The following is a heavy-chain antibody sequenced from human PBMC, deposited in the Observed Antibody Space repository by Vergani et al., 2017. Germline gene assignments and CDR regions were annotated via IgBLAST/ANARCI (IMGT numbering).Heavy chain of an antibody. Sequence: EVQLLESGGGLVQPGGSLRLSCGASGFTFSSYAMTWVRQAPGKGLEWVSAISGSGGNTFYTDSVKGRFTISRDNSKDTLYLQMNSLRVEDTAIYYCARLGDGYYYHGFDIWGQGTAVTVSS. V-gene: IGHV3-23*01. D-gene: IGHD3-3*01. CDR3: ARLGDGYYYHGFDI. CDR1: GFTFSSYA. J-gene: IGHJ3*02. CDR2: ISGSGGNT.